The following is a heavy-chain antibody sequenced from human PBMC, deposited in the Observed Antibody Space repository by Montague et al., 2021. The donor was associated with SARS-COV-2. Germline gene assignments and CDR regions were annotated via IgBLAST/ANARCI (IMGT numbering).Heavy chain of an antibody. J-gene: IGHJ6*02. Sequence: TLSLTCAVFGGFISSGGYSWSWIRQPPGKGLEWIGYIYHSGSTYYNPSLKSRVTISVDRSKNQFSLKLSSVTAADTAVYYCAREEGDYGGMDVWGQGTTVTVSS. CDR2: IYHSGST. V-gene: IGHV4-30-2*01. D-gene: IGHD3-16*01. CDR3: AREEGDYGGMDV. CDR1: GGFISSGGYS.